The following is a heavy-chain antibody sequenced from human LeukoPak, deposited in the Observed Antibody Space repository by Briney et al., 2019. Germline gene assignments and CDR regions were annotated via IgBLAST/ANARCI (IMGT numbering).Heavy chain of an antibody. J-gene: IGHJ4*02. CDR2: ISYDGSNK. V-gene: IGHV3-30-3*01. Sequence: GGSLRLSCAASGFTFSSYAMHWVRQAPGKGLEWVAVISYDGSNKYYADSVKGRFTISRDNSENTLYLQMNSLRAEDTAVYYCARTGREFDYWGQGTLVTVSS. CDR3: ARTGREFDY. CDR1: GFTFSSYA.